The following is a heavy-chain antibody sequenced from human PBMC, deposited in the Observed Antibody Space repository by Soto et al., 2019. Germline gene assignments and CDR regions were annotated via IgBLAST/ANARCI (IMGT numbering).Heavy chain of an antibody. J-gene: IGHJ3*02. D-gene: IGHD3-10*01. CDR2: IKQDGSEK. CDR3: ARDSHGSGSYFRPHAFDI. V-gene: IGHV3-7*05. Sequence: GGSLRLSCAASGFTFSSYWMSWVRQAPGKGLEWVANIKQDGSEKYYVDSVKGRFTISRDNAKNSLYLQMNSLRAEDTAVYYCARDSHGSGSYFRPHAFDIWGQGTMVTVSS. CDR1: GFTFSSYW.